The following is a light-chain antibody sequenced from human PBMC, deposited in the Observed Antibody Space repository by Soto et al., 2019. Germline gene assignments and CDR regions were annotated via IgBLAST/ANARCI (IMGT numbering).Light chain of an antibody. J-gene: IGKJ5*01. CDR1: ERIYSAY. V-gene: IGKV3-20*01. Sequence: EVVLPQSPGTLSLSRGERATLSCRASERIYSAYLGWYQQNPGQAPRLLIYGTSSRATGIPDRCGSGGGAKDIPLTSSRLEEDDAAVYCRQQYSNSPITVGQGTRLEIK. CDR2: GTS. CDR3: QQYSNSPIT.